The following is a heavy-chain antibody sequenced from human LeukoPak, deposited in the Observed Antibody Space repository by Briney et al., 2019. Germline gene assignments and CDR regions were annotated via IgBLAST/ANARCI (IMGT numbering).Heavy chain of an antibody. J-gene: IGHJ4*02. Sequence: GGSLRLSCAASGFTFSSNHLSWVRQAPGKGLEYVSAISSNGGSTYYANSVKGRFTISRDNSKNTLYLQMGSLRAEDMAVYYCARANPYYFDYWGQGTLVTVSS. CDR1: GFTFSSNH. CDR3: ARANPYYFDY. CDR2: ISSNGGST. V-gene: IGHV3-64*01.